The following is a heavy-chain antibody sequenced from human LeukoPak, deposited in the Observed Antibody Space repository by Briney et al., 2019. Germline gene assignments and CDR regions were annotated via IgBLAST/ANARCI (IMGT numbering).Heavy chain of an antibody. CDR2: ISSSSSYI. CDR3: ARGSGEDRSGYYYSQGGWFDP. D-gene: IGHD3-22*01. Sequence: GGSLRLSCAASGFTFSSYSMNWVRQAPGKGLEWVSSISSSSSYIYYADSVKGRFTISRDNAKNSLYLQMNSLRAEDTAVYYCARGSGEDRSGYYYSQGGWFDPWGQGTLVTVSS. V-gene: IGHV3-21*01. J-gene: IGHJ5*02. CDR1: GFTFSSYS.